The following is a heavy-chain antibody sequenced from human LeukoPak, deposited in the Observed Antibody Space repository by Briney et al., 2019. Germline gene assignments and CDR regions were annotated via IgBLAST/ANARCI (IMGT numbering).Heavy chain of an antibody. D-gene: IGHD2-15*01. CDR2: IYYIGKT. V-gene: IGHV4-59*01. CDR3: ARLAVATTSWFDP. Sequence: SETLSLTSKVSGGSINSYYWSWIRQPPGKGLEWVGYIYYIGKTNYNPSLKSRVTISLDTSKNQVSLILTSVTAADTAVYYCARLAVATTSWFDPWGQGTLVTVSS. CDR1: GGSINSYY. J-gene: IGHJ5*02.